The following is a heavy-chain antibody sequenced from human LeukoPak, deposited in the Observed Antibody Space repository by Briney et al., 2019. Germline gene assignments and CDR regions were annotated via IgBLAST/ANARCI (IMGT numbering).Heavy chain of an antibody. V-gene: IGHV4-34*01. Sequence: PSETLSLTCAVYGGSFSGYYWSWIRQPPGKGLEWIGEINHSGSTNYNPSLKSRVTISVDTSKNQFSLKLSSVTAADTAVYYCARGRGRWLQRKYFDYWGQGTLVTVSS. CDR3: ARGRGRWLQRKYFDY. D-gene: IGHD5-24*01. J-gene: IGHJ4*02. CDR1: GGSFSGYY. CDR2: INHSGST.